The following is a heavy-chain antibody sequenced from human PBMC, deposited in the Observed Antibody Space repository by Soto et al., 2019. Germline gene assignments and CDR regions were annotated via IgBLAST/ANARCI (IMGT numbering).Heavy chain of an antibody. Sequence: EVQLVESGGGVVRPGGSLRLSCAASRFTFHDYGMNWVRQAPGKGLEWVSGISWNDVSTGYADSVKGRFTISRDNAKKSLYLQMNNLRPEDTALYYCARDNSDYDLDYWGQGTLVTVSS. J-gene: IGHJ4*02. CDR1: RFTFHDYG. CDR3: ARDNSDYDLDY. D-gene: IGHD5-12*01. V-gene: IGHV3-20*04. CDR2: ISWNDVST.